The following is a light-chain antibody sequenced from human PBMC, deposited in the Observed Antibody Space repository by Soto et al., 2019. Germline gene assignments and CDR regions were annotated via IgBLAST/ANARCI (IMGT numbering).Light chain of an antibody. CDR2: RTF. Sequence: EIVLTQSPGTLSLSPGERATLSCRASQTIASRYLAWYQHQPRKAPRLLIYRTFDRAPGIPDRFSGGGSGTDFTLTISRLEREDFAVYYCQQYDTAPPTFGQGTRLDIK. J-gene: IGKJ5*01. V-gene: IGKV3-20*01. CDR1: QTIASRY. CDR3: QQYDTAPPT.